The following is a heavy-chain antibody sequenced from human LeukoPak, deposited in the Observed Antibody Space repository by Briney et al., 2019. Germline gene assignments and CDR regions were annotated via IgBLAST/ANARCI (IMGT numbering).Heavy chain of an antibody. D-gene: IGHD3-22*01. CDR3: ARADSSGYNWFDP. J-gene: IGHJ5*02. CDR1: GHTFTSYD. CDR2: MNPNSGNT. V-gene: IGHV1-8*01. Sequence: ASVKVSCKASGHTFTSYDINWVRQATGQGLEWMGWMNPNSGNTGYPQKFQGRVTMTRNTSISTAYMELSSLRSEDTAVYYCARADSSGYNWFDPWGQGTLVTVSS.